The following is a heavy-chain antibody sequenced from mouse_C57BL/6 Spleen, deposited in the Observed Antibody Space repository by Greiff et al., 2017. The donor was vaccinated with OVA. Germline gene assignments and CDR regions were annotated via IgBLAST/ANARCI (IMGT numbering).Heavy chain of an antibody. CDR2: INYDGSST. J-gene: IGHJ3*01. D-gene: IGHD1-2*01. CDR1: GFTFSDYY. CDR3: ARSEYGGFAY. Sequence: EVKLVESEGGLVQPGSSMKLSCTASGFTFSDYYMAWVRQVPEKGLEWVANINYDGSSTYYLDSLKSRFIISRDNAKNILYLQMSSLKSEDTAAYYCARSEYGGFAYWGQGTLVTVSA. V-gene: IGHV5-16*01.